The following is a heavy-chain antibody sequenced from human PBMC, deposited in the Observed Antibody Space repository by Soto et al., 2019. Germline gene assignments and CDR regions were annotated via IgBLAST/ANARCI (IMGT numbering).Heavy chain of an antibody. J-gene: IGHJ4*02. Sequence: QVQLVESGGGVVQPGRSLRLSCAASGLTFSRDAAHWVRQAPGKGLERVAVISYDGSNKYYADSVKGRFTISRDNSKNTLYLQMNSLRAEDPAVYYCARDGAQYCSGWYPDYWGQGTLVTVSS. CDR1: GLTFSRDA. CDR2: ISYDGSNK. CDR3: ARDGAQYCSGWYPDY. V-gene: IGHV3-30-3*01. D-gene: IGHD6-19*01.